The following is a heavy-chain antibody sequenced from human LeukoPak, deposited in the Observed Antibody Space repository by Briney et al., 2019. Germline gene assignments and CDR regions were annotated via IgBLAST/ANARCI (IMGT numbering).Heavy chain of an antibody. CDR1: GYTFSTYG. D-gene: IGHD1-7*01. V-gene: IGHV1-18*01. Sequence: ASLKVSCKASGYTFSTYGITWVRQAPRQGLEWMGWVSAYNDNTNYAQKFQGRVTMTTDASTSTAYMELRSLRSDDTAVYYCARASALTGTSRTSDDAFDIWGQGTMVTVSS. J-gene: IGHJ3*02. CDR3: ARASALTGTSRTSDDAFDI. CDR2: VSAYNDNT.